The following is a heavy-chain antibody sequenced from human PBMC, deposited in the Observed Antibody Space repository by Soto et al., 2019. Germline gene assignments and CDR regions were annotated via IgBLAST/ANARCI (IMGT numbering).Heavy chain of an antibody. D-gene: IGHD1-26*01. J-gene: IGHJ4*02. V-gene: IGHV3-11*06. Sequence: GGSLRLSCAASGFTFSDYYMSWIRQAPGKGLEWVSYISSSSSYTNYADSVKGRFTISRDNSKNTLYLQMNSLRAEDTAVYYCARDSSVGYFDYWGQGTLVTVSS. CDR1: GFTFSDYY. CDR2: ISSSSSYT. CDR3: ARDSSVGYFDY.